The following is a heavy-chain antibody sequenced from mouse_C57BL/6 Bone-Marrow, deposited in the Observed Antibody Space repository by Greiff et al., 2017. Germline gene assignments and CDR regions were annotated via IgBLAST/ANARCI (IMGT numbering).Heavy chain of an antibody. Sequence: EVMLVESGAELVRPGASVKLSCTASGFNIQDDYMHWVKQRPEQGLEWIGWIDPENGDTEYASKFQGKATITADTSSNTAYLQLSSLTSEDTAVYYCTTWSNYRWAYWGQGTLVTVSA. J-gene: IGHJ3*01. V-gene: IGHV14-4*01. CDR1: GFNIQDDY. CDR2: IDPENGDT. CDR3: TTWSNYRWAY. D-gene: IGHD2-5*01.